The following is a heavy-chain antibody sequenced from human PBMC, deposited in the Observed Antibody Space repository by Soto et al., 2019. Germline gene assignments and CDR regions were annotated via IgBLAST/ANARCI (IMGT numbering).Heavy chain of an antibody. Sequence: ASVKVSCKVSGYTLTELSMHWVRQAPGKGLEWMGGFDPEDGETIYAQKFQGRVTMTEDTSTDTAYMELSSLRSEDTAVYYCATSGKSGYPRGYYYYYYYMDVWGKGTTVTVSS. V-gene: IGHV1-24*01. J-gene: IGHJ6*03. CDR2: FDPEDGET. D-gene: IGHD5-12*01. CDR1: GYTLTELS. CDR3: ATSGKSGYPRGYYYYYYYMDV.